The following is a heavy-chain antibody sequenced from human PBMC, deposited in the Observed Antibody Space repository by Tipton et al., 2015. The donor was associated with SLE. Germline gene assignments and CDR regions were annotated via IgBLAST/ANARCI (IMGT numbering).Heavy chain of an antibody. CDR2: VYHSGST. J-gene: IGHJ4*02. Sequence: GLVKPSETLSLTCAVSGYSLSSGYYWGWIRQPPGKGLEWIGSVYHSGSTYLNPSFKGRVTISVDTSRNQFSLKLSSVTAAETAVYYCARQHIPPLEWVLYGAFDYWGQGTLVTVSS. CDR1: GYSLSSGYY. D-gene: IGHD3-3*01. CDR3: ARQHIPPLEWVLYGAFDY. V-gene: IGHV4-38-2*01.